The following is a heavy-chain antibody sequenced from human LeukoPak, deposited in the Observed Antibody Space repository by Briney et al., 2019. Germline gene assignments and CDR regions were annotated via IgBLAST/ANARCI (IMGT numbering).Heavy chain of an antibody. J-gene: IGHJ4*02. Sequence: PSETLSLTCTVSGGSVSSGSYYWSWIRQPPGKGLEWIGYIYYSGSTNYNPSLKSRVTISVDTSKNQFSLKLSSVTAAGTAVYYCARVGYYDSSGYYAFGYWGQGTLVTVSS. CDR1: GGSVSSGSYY. CDR2: IYYSGST. D-gene: IGHD3-22*01. CDR3: ARVGYYDSSGYYAFGY. V-gene: IGHV4-61*01.